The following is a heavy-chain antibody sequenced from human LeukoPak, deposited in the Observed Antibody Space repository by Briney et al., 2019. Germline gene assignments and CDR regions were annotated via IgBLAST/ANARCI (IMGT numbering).Heavy chain of an antibody. D-gene: IGHD3-22*01. CDR2: IGTYGGDT. CDR1: TSR. J-gene: IGHJ5*01. V-gene: IGHV1-18*01. CDR3: ARDLWNFYDDSGYNRDFDS. Sequence: GASVKVSCKATSRISWARQAPGQGLEWMGWIGTYGGDTYYAQKLQGRITVTTDTSTSTVYMELRNLRSDDTAVYYCARDLWNFYDDSGYNRDFDSWGQGTLVTVSS.